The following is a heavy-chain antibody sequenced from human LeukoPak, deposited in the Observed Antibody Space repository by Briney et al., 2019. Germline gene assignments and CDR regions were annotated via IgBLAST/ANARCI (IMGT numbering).Heavy chain of an antibody. Sequence: PETLSPTCFLSGGSPTSLYWSWIRPPPGRGLGWVGYIYYAGSPNYNTSLKSRATLLVDMSKKQSSLNLSSVAAATTPGFYFAGHRAYSSSFPFAYWGQGTLVTVS. J-gene: IGHJ4*02. CDR1: GGSPTSLY. D-gene: IGHD6-6*01. CDR2: IYYAGSP. V-gene: IGHV4-59*08. CDR3: AGHRAYSSSFPFAY.